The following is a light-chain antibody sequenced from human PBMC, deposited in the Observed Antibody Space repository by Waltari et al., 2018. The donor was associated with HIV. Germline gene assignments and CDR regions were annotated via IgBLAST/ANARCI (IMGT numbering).Light chain of an antibody. CDR2: RIN. CDR3: AAWDDSLL. CDR1: SSNIGSKY. V-gene: IGLV1-47*01. J-gene: IGLJ2*01. Sequence: QSVLTQPPSASGTPGQRVTISCSGSSSNIGSKYVYWYQQLPGTAPKLLIYRINQRPSGVPDRFSGSKSGTSASLAISGVRSEDEADYYCAAWDDSLLFGGGTKLTVL.